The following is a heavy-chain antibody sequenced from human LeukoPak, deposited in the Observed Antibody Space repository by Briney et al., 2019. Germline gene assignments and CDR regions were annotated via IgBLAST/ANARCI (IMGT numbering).Heavy chain of an antibody. D-gene: IGHD4-17*01. CDR1: GGSISSGDYY. CDR3: ASNDPDDYGDYDAFDI. V-gene: IGHV4-30-4*01. J-gene: IGHJ3*02. CDR2: IYYSGST. Sequence: SQTLSLTCTVSGGSISSGDYYWSWIRQPPGKGLEWIGYIYYSGSTYYNPSLKSRVTISVDTPKNQFSLKLSSVTAADTAVYYCASNDPDDYGDYDAFDIWGQGTMVTVSP.